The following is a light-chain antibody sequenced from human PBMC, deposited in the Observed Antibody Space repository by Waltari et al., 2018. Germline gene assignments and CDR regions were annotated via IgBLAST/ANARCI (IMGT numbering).Light chain of an antibody. J-gene: IGLJ2*01. CDR2: DVS. V-gene: IGLV2-14*03. Sequence: QSALTQPASVSGSPGQSITISCTGTSSDVGGYNYVSWYQQHPGKAPKLMIYDVSNRPAGVSNLFSGSSSGNAASLTISGLQAEDEADYYCSSYTTSSTLEFGGGTKLTVL. CDR3: SSYTTSSTLE. CDR1: SSDVGGYNY.